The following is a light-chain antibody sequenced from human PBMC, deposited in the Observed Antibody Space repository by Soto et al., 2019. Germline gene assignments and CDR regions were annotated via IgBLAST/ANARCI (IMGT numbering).Light chain of an antibody. CDR2: AAS. J-gene: IGKJ3*01. V-gene: IGKV1-39*01. CDR3: QQSYSTPYT. CDR1: QSISSY. Sequence: IQMTQSPSTLSRSVRDRATITCRASQSISSYLNWYQQKPGKAPKLLIYAASSLQSGVPSRFSGSGSGTDFTLTISSLQPEDFATYYCQQSYSTPYTFGPGTTVDIK.